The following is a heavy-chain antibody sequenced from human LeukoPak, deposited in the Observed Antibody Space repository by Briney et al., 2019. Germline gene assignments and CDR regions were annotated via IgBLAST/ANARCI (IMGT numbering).Heavy chain of an antibody. D-gene: IGHD3-22*01. CDR3: AKGATTHYYFEISGYYPPLEI. J-gene: IGHJ4*02. CDR1: GFTFSSYA. CDR2: ISYDGSNK. V-gene: IGHV3-30-3*01. Sequence: GGSLRLSCAASGFTFSSYAMHWVRQAPGKGLEWVAVISYDGSNKYYADSVKGRFTISRDNSKNTVHMQMNSLGAEDTAVYYCAKGATTHYYFEISGYYPPLEIWGQGTLVTVSS.